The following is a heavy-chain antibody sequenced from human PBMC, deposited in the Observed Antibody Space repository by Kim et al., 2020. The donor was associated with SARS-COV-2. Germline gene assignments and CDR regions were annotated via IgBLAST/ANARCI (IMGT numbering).Heavy chain of an antibody. J-gene: IGHJ6*02. V-gene: IGHV3-72*01. CDR1: GFTFSDHY. CDR2: TRNKANSYNT. CDR3: AREGREQTTYYGMDV. D-gene: IGHD1-26*01. Sequence: GGSLRLSCAASGFTFSDHYMDWVRQAPGKGLEWVGRTRNKANSYNTEYAASVKCRVTISRDDSKNSLYLQINSLKTEEPAVYYCAREGREQTTYYGMDVWGPGTTVTVSS.